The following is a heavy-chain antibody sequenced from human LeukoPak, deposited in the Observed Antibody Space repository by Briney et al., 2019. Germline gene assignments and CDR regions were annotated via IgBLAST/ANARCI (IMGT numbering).Heavy chain of an antibody. Sequence: SQTLSLTCTVSGGSISSGDYYWSWIRQPPGKGLEWIGYIYYSGSTYYNPSLKSRVTISVDTSKNQFSLKLSSVTAADTAVYYCARLARDLDVFDMGAKGKMVPVSS. J-gene: IGHJ3*02. CDR1: GGSISSGDYY. CDR2: IYYSGST. V-gene: IGHV4-30-4*08. CDR3: ARLARDLDVFDM.